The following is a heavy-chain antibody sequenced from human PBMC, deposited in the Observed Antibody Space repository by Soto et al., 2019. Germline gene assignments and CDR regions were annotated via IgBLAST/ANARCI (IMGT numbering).Heavy chain of an antibody. V-gene: IGHV4-59*02. CDR1: GGSVSSYY. J-gene: IGHJ4*02. CDR3: ARGGHVVVVTAALDY. Sequence: PSETLSLTCTVSGGSVSSYYWSWIRQPPGKGLEWIGYIYYSGSTTYAQHFLGRVTMTRDTSTSTLYMELTSLTSDDTAIYYCARGGHVVVVTAALDYWGQGTLVTVSS. D-gene: IGHD2-21*02. CDR2: IYYSGST.